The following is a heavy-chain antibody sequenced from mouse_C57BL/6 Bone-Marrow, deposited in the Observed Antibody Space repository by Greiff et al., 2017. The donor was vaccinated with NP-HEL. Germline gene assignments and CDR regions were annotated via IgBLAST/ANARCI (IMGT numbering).Heavy chain of an antibody. Sequence: QVQLQQSGAELVRPGTSVKVSCKASGYAFTNYLIEWVKQRPGQGLEWIGVINPGRGGTNYNEKFKGKATLTADKSSSTAYMQLSSLTSEDSAVYFCARWGYDYDGFAYWGQGTLVTVSA. D-gene: IGHD2-4*01. J-gene: IGHJ3*01. CDR1: GYAFTNYL. CDR2: INPGRGGT. V-gene: IGHV1-54*01. CDR3: ARWGYDYDGFAY.